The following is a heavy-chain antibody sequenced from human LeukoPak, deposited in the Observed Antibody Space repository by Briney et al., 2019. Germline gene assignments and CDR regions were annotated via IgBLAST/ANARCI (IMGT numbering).Heavy chain of an antibody. V-gene: IGHV3-30-3*01. D-gene: IGHD1-1*01. CDR3: ARKSYLERPRAFDI. J-gene: IGHJ3*02. CDR2: ISYDGSNK. CDR1: GFTFSSYA. Sequence: EGSLRLSCAASGFTFSSYAMHWVRQAPGKGREWVAVISYDGSNKYYADSVKGRFTISRDNSKNTLYLQMNSLRAEDTAVYYCARKSYLERPRAFDIWGQGTMVTVSS.